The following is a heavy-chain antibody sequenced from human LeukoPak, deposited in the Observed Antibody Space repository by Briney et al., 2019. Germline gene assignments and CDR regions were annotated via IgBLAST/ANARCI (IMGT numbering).Heavy chain of an antibody. CDR3: AKAASSGWDAFDI. V-gene: IGHV3-23*01. D-gene: IGHD6-19*01. J-gene: IGHJ3*02. CDR2: ISGSGGSA. Sequence: GGSLRLSCAASGFNFGSYAMSWVRQAPGKGLEWVSAISGSGGSAYYADSVKGRFTISRDNSKNTLYLQMSSLRAEDTAVYYCAKAASSGWDAFDIWGQGTMVTVSS. CDR1: GFNFGSYA.